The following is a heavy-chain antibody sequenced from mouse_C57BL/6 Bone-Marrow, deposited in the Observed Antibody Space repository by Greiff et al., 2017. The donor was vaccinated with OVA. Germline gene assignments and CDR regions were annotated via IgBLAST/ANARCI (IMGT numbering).Heavy chain of an antibody. J-gene: IGHJ4*01. CDR3: ARRRITTVVAHYAMDY. D-gene: IGHD1-1*01. CDR2: IYPSDSET. V-gene: IGHV1-61*01. Sequence: QVQLQQPGAELVRPGSSVKLSCKASGYTFTSYWMDWVKQRPGQGLEWIGNIYPSDSETHYNQKFKDKATLTVDKSSSTAYMQLSSLTSEDSAVYYCARRRITTVVAHYAMDYWGQGTSVTVSS. CDR1: GYTFTSYW.